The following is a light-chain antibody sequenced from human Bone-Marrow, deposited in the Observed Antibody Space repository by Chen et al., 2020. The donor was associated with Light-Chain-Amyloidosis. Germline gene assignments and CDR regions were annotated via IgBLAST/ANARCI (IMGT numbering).Light chain of an antibody. J-gene: IGLJ3*02. CDR2: DDS. Sequence: SYVLTQPSSVSVAPGQTATIACGGNNIGSTSVHWYQQTPGPAPLLVVYDDSDRPSGIPERLSGSNSGNTATLTISRVEAGEEAAYYCQVWDRSSDRPVFGGGTKLTVL. CDR1: NIGSTS. CDR3: QVWDRSSDRPV. V-gene: IGLV3-21*02.